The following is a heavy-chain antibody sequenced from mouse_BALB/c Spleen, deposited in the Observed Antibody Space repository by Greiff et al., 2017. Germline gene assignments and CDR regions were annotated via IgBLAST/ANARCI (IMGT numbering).Heavy chain of an antibody. D-gene: IGHD2-2*01. CDR3: AREGGYGYAMDY. Sequence: EVQGVESGGGLVQPGGSLKLSCAASGFTFSSYGMSWVRQTPDKRLELVAAINSNGGSTYYPDSVKGRFTISRDNAKNTLYLQMSSLKSEDTAMYYCAREGGYGYAMDYWGQGTSVTVSS. J-gene: IGHJ4*01. CDR1: GFTFSSYG. V-gene: IGHV5-6-3*01. CDR2: INSNGGST.